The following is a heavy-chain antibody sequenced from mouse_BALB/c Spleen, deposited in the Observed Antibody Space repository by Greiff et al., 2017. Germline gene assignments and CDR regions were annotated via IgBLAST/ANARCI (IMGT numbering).Heavy chain of an antibody. J-gene: IGHJ4*01. CDR2: ISSGSSTI. CDR3: ARSDYYGYYAMDY. V-gene: IGHV5-17*02. Sequence: EVQRVESGGGLVQPGGSRKLSCAASGFTFSSFGMHWVRQAPEKGLEWVAYISSGSSTIYYADTVKGRFTISRDNPKNTLFLQMTSLRSEDTAMYYCARSDYYGYYAMDYWGQGTSVTVSS. CDR1: GFTFSSFG. D-gene: IGHD1-1*01.